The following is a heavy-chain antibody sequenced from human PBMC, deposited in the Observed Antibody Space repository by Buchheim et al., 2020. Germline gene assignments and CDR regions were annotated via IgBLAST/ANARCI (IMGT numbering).Heavy chain of an antibody. J-gene: IGHJ4*02. CDR3: ARYLFWYYYDSSGYFPRDY. CDR2: ISYDGSNK. Sequence: QVQLVESGGGVVQPGRSLRLSCADSGFTFSSYAMHWVRQAPGKGLEWVAVISYDGSNKYYADSVKGRFTISRDNSKNTLYLQMNSLRAEDTAVYYCARYLFWYYYDSSGYFPRDYWGQGT. CDR1: GFTFSSYA. V-gene: IGHV3-30-3*01. D-gene: IGHD3-22*01.